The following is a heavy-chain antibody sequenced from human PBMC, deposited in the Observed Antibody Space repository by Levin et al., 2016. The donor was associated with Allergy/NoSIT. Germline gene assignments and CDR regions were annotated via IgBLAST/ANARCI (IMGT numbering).Heavy chain of an antibody. J-gene: IGHJ6*02. CDR3: ARIPPDYDSSGSYYYYGMDV. CDR1: GFSLSTSGMC. Sequence: SGPTLVKPTQTLTLTCTFSGFSLSTSGMCVSWIRQPPGKALEWLALIDWDDDKCYSTSLKTRLTISKDTSKNQVVLTMTNMDPVDTATYYCARIPPDYDSSGSYYYYGMDVWGQGTTVTVSS. D-gene: IGHD3-22*01. CDR2: IDWDDDK. V-gene: IGHV2-70*01.